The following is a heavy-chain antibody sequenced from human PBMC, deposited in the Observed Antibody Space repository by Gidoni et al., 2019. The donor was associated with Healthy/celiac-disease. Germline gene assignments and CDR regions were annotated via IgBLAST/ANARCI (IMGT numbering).Heavy chain of an antibody. J-gene: IGHJ5*02. D-gene: IGHD5-12*01. CDR1: GFTFSGSA. CDR3: TRRGDGSIIDP. CDR2: MRSKANSYAT. V-gene: IGHV3-73*01. Sequence: EVQLLESGGGLVQPGGSLKLSCAASGFTFSGSAMHWVRKASGKGLDWVGRMRSKANSYATAYAASVKGRFTISRDDSKNTAYLQMNSLKTEDTAVYYCTRRGDGSIIDPWGQGTLVTVSS.